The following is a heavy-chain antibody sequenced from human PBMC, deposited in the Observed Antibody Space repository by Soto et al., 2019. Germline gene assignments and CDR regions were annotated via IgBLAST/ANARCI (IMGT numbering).Heavy chain of an antibody. V-gene: IGHV5-10-1*01. D-gene: IGHD1-26*01. CDR3: ARDFVVGGPTINYYYGMDV. Sequence: GESLKISCQGSGYSFTSYWINWVRQMPGKGLEWMGRIDPSDSYTNYSPSFQGHVTISVDKSISTAYLQWSSLGAEDTAVYYCARDFVVGGPTINYYYGMDVWGQGTTVTVSS. J-gene: IGHJ6*02. CDR2: IDPSDSYT. CDR1: GYSFTSYW.